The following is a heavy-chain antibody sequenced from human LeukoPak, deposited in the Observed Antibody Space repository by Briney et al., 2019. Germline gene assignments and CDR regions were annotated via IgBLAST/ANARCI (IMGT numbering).Heavy chain of an antibody. CDR3: AKDFVSGWWGGSNFDY. CDR1: GFTFSSYA. V-gene: IGHV3-23*01. CDR2: ISGSGGST. D-gene: IGHD6-19*01. J-gene: IGHJ4*02. Sequence: GRSLRLSCAASGFTFSSYAMSWVRQAPGKGLEWVSAISGSGGSTYYADSVKGRSTISRDNSKNTLYLQMNSLRAEDTAVYYCAKDFVSGWWGGSNFDYWGQGTLVTVSS.